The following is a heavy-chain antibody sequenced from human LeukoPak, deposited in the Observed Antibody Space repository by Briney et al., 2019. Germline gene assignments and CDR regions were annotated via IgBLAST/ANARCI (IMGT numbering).Heavy chain of an antibody. V-gene: IGHV1-69*13. CDR3: ATLVVPAANDY. D-gene: IGHD2-2*01. CDR1: GGTFSSYA. J-gene: IGHJ4*02. CDR2: IIPIFGTA. Sequence: SVKVSCKASGGTFSSYAISWVRQAPGQGLEWMGGIIPIFGTANYAQKFQGRVTITADESTSTAYMELSSLRSEDTAVYYCATLVVPAANDYWGQGTLITVSS.